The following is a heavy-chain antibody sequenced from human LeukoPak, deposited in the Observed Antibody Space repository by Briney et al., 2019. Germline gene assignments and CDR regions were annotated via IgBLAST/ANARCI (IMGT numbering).Heavy chain of an antibody. D-gene: IGHD2-8*02. CDR2: IYYSGST. CDR1: GGSISSGDYY. Sequence: SQTLSLTCTVSGGSISSGDYYWIWIRQPPGKGLEWIGYIYYSGSTYYKPSLKSRVTISVDTSKNQFSLKLNSVTAADTAVYYCARTGGTIDYWGPGNLGPVSS. V-gene: IGHV4-30-4*01. CDR3: ARTGGTIDY. J-gene: IGHJ4*02.